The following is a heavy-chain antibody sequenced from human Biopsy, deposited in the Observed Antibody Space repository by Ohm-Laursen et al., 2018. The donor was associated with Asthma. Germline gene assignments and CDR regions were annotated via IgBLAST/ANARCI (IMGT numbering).Heavy chain of an antibody. D-gene: IGHD6-13*01. CDR1: GDAMSTSGSY. CDR3: ARAVSSSLYWYFDL. J-gene: IGHJ2*01. CDR2: IYYSART. Sequence: SETLSLTCIVSGDAMSTSGSYWGWIRQSPGKGLEWIGRIYYSARTYYNPSLESRVTKSADTPKNHFSLKVTSVTAADTAVYYCARAVSSSLYWYFDLWGRGDLVTVSS. V-gene: IGHV4-39*02.